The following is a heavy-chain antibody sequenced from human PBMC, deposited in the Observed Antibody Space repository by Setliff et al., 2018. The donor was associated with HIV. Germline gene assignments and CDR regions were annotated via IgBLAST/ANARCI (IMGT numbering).Heavy chain of an antibody. J-gene: IGHJ4*02. D-gene: IGHD2-8*01. CDR3: VKVAYCTNGVCYHYFGS. Sequence: GGSLRLSCAASGFTFSNYNMHWVRQAPGKGLEWVALISYDGSKKFYADSVKGRFTISRDNSKNTLYLQMNSLRAEDTAVYYYVKVAYCTNGVCYHYFGSWGQGTLVTVSS. CDR2: ISYDGSKK. CDR1: GFTFSNYN. V-gene: IGHV3-30*18.